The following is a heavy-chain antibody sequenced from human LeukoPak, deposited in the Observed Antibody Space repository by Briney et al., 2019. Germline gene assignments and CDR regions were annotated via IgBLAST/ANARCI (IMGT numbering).Heavy chain of an antibody. CDR2: INPNSGGT. J-gene: IGHJ4*02. D-gene: IGHD2-2*01. V-gene: IGHV1-2*02. Sequence: ASVKVSCKASGYTFTGYYMHWVRQAPGQGLEWMGWINPNSGGTNYAQKFQGRVTMTRDTSIGTASMELSRLRSDDTAVYYCARGLRGSPAFDCWGQGTLVTVSS. CDR1: GYTFTGYY. CDR3: ARGLRGSPAFDC.